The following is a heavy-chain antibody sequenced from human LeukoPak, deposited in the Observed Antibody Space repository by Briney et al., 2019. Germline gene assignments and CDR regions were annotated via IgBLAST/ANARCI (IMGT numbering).Heavy chain of an antibody. V-gene: IGHV4-34*01. CDR1: GGSFSGYY. CDR2: IKHSGST. D-gene: IGHD2-21*02. Sequence: SETLSLTCAVYGGSFSGYYWSWIRQPPGKGLEWIGEIKHSGSTNYNPSLKSRVTISVDTSKNQFSLKLSSVTAADTAVYYCARGPVVVVTAIPLYYMDVWGKGTTVTVSS. J-gene: IGHJ6*03. CDR3: ARGPVVVVTAIPLYYMDV.